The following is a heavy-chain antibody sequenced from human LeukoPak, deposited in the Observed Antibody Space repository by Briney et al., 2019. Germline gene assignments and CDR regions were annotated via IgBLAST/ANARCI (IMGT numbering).Heavy chain of an antibody. CDR2: LSTTGDT. CDR3: ARDFQRTPNWFDP. V-gene: IGHV3-13*01. CDR1: GFTISRYD. J-gene: IGHJ5*02. Sequence: PGGSLRLSCAASGFTISRYDIHWVRQVTGKGLEWVSFLSTTGDTYYQDSMKGRFTISRDTVRNSVYLQMGSLRPDDTAVYYCARDFQRTPNWFDPWGQGTLVTVSS. D-gene: IGHD2-15*01.